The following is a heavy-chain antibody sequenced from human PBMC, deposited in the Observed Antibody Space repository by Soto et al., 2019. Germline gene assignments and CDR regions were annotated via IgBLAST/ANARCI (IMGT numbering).Heavy chain of an antibody. CDR2: ISASGVST. Sequence: EVQLLDSGGGLAQPGGSLRVSCAASGFIFNNYAMNWVRQAPGEGLQWVAGISASGVSTDYADSVKGRFIISRDKSKNTMLLQMNSLRAEDTAIYYCAKVPLQPYYFDYWGLGTLVTVSS. CDR3: AKVPLQPYYFDY. CDR1: GFIFNNYA. D-gene: IGHD1-1*01. V-gene: IGHV3-23*01. J-gene: IGHJ4*02.